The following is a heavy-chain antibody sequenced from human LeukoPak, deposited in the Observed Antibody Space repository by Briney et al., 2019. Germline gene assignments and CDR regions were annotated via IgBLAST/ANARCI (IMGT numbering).Heavy chain of an antibody. Sequence: SQTLSLTCTVSGGSISSGDYYWSWIRQPPGKGLEWIGYIYYSGSAYYNPSLKSRVTISVDTSKNQFSLKLSSVTAADTAVYYCARVGDYGDYVLDYWGQGTLVTVSS. CDR2: IYYSGSA. D-gene: IGHD4-17*01. V-gene: IGHV4-30-4*01. CDR3: ARVGDYGDYVLDY. CDR1: GGSISSGDYY. J-gene: IGHJ4*02.